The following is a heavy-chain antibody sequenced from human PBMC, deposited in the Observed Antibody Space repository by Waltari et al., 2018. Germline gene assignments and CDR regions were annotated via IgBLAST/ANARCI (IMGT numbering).Heavy chain of an antibody. CDR3: AREARITPRPTGFDY. CDR1: GGSFSGYY. CDR2: INHSGST. Sequence: QVQLQQWGAGLLKPSETLSLTCAVYGGSFSGYYWRWIRQPPGKGLEWIGEINHSGSTNYNPSLKSRVTISVDTSKKQFSLKLSSVTAADTAVYYCAREARITPRPTGFDYWGQGTLVTVSS. J-gene: IGHJ4*02. V-gene: IGHV4-34*01. D-gene: IGHD6-6*01.